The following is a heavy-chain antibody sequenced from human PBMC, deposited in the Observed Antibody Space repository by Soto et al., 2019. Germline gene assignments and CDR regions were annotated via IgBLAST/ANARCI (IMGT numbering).Heavy chain of an antibody. J-gene: IGHJ5*02. V-gene: IGHV3-30-3*01. CDR1: GFTFSSYA. Sequence: QVQLVESGGGVVQPGRSLRLSCAASGFTFSSYAMHWVRQAPGKGLEWVAIISYDGSNKYYTDSVKGRFTISRDNSKNRPDLQMKRLRAEDTAVYYCARDPRSGGEYVNWFDPWGQGTLVTVSA. CDR2: ISYDGSNK. CDR3: ARDPRSGGEYVNWFDP. D-gene: IGHD3-16*01.